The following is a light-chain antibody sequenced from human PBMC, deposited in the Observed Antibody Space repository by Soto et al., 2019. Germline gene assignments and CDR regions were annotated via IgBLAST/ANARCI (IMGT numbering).Light chain of an antibody. CDR3: QHYGGSVPVT. J-gene: IGKJ2*01. V-gene: IGKV3-20*01. CDR1: QSVSQKF. Sequence: EIVLTQSPGTLSLSPGEKATLPCRASQSVSQKFFTWYQPKPGLAPRLLIYGASSRATGIPDRFSGGGSGTDFTLTISRLEPEDFAVYYCQHYGGSVPVTFGQGTKLEIK. CDR2: GAS.